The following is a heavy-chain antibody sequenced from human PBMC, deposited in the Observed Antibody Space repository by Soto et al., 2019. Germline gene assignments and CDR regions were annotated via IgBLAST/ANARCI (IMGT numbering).Heavy chain of an antibody. J-gene: IGHJ6*02. CDR2: IIPIFGTA. Sequence: SVKVSCKASGGTFSSYAISWVRQAPGQGLEWMGGIIPIFGTANYAQKFQGRVTITADESTSTAYMELSSLRSEDTAVYYCARDRLGYSSGWYRGYYYGMDVWGQGTTVTVSS. V-gene: IGHV1-69*13. D-gene: IGHD6-19*01. CDR3: ARDRLGYSSGWYRGYYYGMDV. CDR1: GGTFSSYA.